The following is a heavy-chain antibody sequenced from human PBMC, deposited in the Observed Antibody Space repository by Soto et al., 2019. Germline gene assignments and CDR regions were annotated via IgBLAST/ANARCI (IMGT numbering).Heavy chain of an antibody. CDR3: AKDGGREGYFGNWFDP. D-gene: IGHD2-15*01. Sequence: ASVKVSCKASGGTFSNYAITWVRQAPGQGLEWLGRIITIFGTTDYAQKFQGRVTITADESTTTAYMELSSLRSDDTAVYYCAKDGGREGYFGNWFDPWGQGTLVTVSS. CDR1: GGTFSNYA. V-gene: IGHV1-69*13. CDR2: IITIFGTT. J-gene: IGHJ5*02.